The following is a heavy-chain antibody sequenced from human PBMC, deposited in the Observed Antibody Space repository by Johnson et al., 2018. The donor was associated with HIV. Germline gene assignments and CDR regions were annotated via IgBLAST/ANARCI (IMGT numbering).Heavy chain of an antibody. CDR2: ISYDGSDK. CDR3: AKAFPYCTGGSCYPHRSPHDAFDI. Sequence: QVYLVESGGGVVQPGRSLRLSCAASGFTFSSYAMHWVRQAPGKGLEWVAVISYDGSDKYYADSVQGRFTISRDNSKNTLYLQMNSLRAEDTAVYYCAKAFPYCTGGSCYPHRSPHDAFDIWGQGTMVTVSS. CDR1: GFTFSSYA. D-gene: IGHD2-15*01. V-gene: IGHV3-30*04. J-gene: IGHJ3*02.